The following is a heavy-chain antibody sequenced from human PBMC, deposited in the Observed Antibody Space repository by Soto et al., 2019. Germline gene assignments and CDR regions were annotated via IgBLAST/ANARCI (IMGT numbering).Heavy chain of an antibody. Sequence: EVQLVQSGAEVKKPGESLKISCKGSGYSFTSYWIGWVRQMPGKGLEWMGIIYPGDSDTRYSPSFQGQVTISADKSISTAYLPWSSLKASDTAMYYCARRVGMAKKRGYYFDYWGQGTLVTVSS. J-gene: IGHJ4*02. CDR2: IYPGDSDT. CDR1: GYSFTSYW. V-gene: IGHV5-51*01. CDR3: ARRVGMAKKRGYYFDY. D-gene: IGHD5-12*01.